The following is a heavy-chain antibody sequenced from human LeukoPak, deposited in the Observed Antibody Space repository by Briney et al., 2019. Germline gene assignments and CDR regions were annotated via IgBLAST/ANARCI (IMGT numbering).Heavy chain of an antibody. J-gene: IGHJ6*03. Sequence: GGSLRLSCAASGFTVSSNYMSWVRQAPGKGLEWVSVIYSGGSTYYADSVKGRFTISRDNSKNTLYLQMNSLRAEDTAVYYCARAAAGTPPSWYYYMDVWGKGTTATVSS. D-gene: IGHD6-13*01. CDR2: IYSGGST. CDR1: GFTVSSNY. CDR3: ARAAAGTPPSWYYYMDV. V-gene: IGHV3-66*02.